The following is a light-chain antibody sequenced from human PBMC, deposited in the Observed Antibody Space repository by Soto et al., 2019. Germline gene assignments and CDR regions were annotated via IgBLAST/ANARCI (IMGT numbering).Light chain of an antibody. CDR2: EGT. V-gene: IGLV2-23*01. CDR1: SSDVGGYIV. Sequence: QSVLTQPGSVSGSPGQSITISCTRTSSDVGGYIVVPWYQQHPGKAPKLIIYEGTQRPSGVSYRFSGSKSGNSASLTISGLQAEDEAFYFCCSYVGSSVIFGGGTKVTVL. J-gene: IGLJ2*01. CDR3: CSYVGSSVI.